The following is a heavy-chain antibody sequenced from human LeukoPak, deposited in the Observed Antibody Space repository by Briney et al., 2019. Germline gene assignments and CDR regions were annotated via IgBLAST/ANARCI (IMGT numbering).Heavy chain of an antibody. D-gene: IGHD5-24*01. CDR1: GYTFTGYY. CDR2: INPNSGGT. Sequence: ASVKVSCKASGYTFTGYYMHWVRQAPGQGLEWMGWINPNSGGTNYAQKFQGRVTITADKSTSTAYMELSSLRSEDTAVYYCARVVEVATYWFDPWGQGTLVTVSS. J-gene: IGHJ5*02. V-gene: IGHV1-2*02. CDR3: ARVVEVATYWFDP.